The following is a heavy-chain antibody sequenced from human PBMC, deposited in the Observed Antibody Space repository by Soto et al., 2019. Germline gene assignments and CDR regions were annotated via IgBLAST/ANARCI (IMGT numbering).Heavy chain of an antibody. CDR3: ARGPYGDSYYYYYGMDV. V-gene: IGHV4-38-2*01. Sequence: SETLSLPCAVSGYSISSGYYWGWIRQPPGKGLEWIGSIYHSGSTYYNPSLKSRVTISVDTSKNQFSLKLSSVTAADTAVYYCARGPYGDSYYYYYGMDVWGQGTTVTVSS. J-gene: IGHJ6*02. CDR1: GYSISSGYY. CDR2: IYHSGST. D-gene: IGHD4-17*01.